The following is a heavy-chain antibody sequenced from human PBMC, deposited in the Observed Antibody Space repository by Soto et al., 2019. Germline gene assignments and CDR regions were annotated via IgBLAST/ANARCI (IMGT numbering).Heavy chain of an antibody. V-gene: IGHV3-30*03. Sequence: PGGSLRLSCAASGFTFSSYGMHWVRQAPGKGLEWVAVISYDGSNKYYADSVKGRFTISRDNSKNTLYLQMNSLRAEDTAVYYCARGRGAAADYFDFWGQGT. CDR3: ARGRGAAADYFDF. D-gene: IGHD6-13*01. CDR2: ISYDGSNK. CDR1: GFTFSSYG. J-gene: IGHJ4*02.